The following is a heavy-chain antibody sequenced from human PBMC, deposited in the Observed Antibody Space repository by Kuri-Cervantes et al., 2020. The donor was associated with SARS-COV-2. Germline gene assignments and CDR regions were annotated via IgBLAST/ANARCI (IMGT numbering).Heavy chain of an antibody. J-gene: IGHJ3*02. CDR2: IYYSGST. D-gene: IGHD2-21*02. Sequence: GSLRLSCAVSGYSISSGYYWSWIRQPPGKGLEWIGYIYYSGSTNYNPSLKSRVTISVDTSKNQFSLKLSSVTAADTAVYYCARVRIVVVTDAFDIWGQGTMVTVSS. CDR1: GYSISSGYY. V-gene: IGHV4-61*01. CDR3: ARVRIVVVTDAFDI.